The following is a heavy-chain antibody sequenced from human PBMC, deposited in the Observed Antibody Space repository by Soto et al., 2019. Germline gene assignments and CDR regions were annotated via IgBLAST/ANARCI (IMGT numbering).Heavy chain of an antibody. CDR1: GYTFTGYA. CDR3: ARAVAVAADFDY. J-gene: IGHJ4*02. V-gene: IGHV1-3*05. D-gene: IGHD6-19*01. CDR2: INAGNGNT. Sequence: QVQLVQSGAEEKKPGASVKVSCKASGYTFTGYAMHWVRQAPGQRLEWMGWINAGNGNTKYSQKFQGKVTSTRDTSARTAYMEMSSLRSEDTAVYYCARAVAVAADFDYWGQGTLVTVSS.